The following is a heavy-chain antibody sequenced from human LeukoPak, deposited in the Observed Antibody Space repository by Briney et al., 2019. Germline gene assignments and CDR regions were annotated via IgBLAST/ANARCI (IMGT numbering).Heavy chain of an antibody. D-gene: IGHD2-15*01. CDR2: ISSSSSTI. CDR1: GFTFSSYS. J-gene: IGHJ4*02. CDR3: ARGYCSGGSCYSLSPDY. Sequence: QSGGSLRLSCAASGFTFSSYSMNWVRQAPGKGLEWVSYISSSSSTIYYADSVKGRFTISRDNAKNSLYLQMNSLRAEDTAVYYCARGYCSGGSCYSLSPDYWGQGTLVTVSS. V-gene: IGHV3-48*01.